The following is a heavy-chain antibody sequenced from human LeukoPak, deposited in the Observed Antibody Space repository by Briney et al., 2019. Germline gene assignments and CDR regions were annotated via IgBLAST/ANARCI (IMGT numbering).Heavy chain of an antibody. CDR1: GFTFGSYA. Sequence: PGTSLRLSCAASGFTFGSYAMHWVRQAPGKGLEWVAVISYDGSDKYYADSVKGRFTISRDNSKNTLYLQMNSLRAEDTAVYYCASKVATILDYWGQGTLVTVSS. CDR2: ISYDGSDK. V-gene: IGHV3-30-3*01. J-gene: IGHJ4*02. D-gene: IGHD5-24*01. CDR3: ASKVATILDY.